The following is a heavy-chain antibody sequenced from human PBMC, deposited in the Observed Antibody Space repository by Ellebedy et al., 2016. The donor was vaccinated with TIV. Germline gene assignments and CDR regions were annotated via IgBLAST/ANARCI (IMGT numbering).Heavy chain of an antibody. CDR3: AGGGHYYDSSGYLNMAFDI. CDR1: GYTFTSYD. J-gene: IGHJ3*02. CDR2: MNPNSGNT. Sequence: ASVKVSCKASGYTFTSYDINWVRQATGQGLEWMGWMNPNSGNTSYAQKFQGRVTMTRNTSITTAYMELSSLRSEDTAVYYCAGGGHYYDSSGYLNMAFDIWGQGTMVTVSS. D-gene: IGHD3-22*01. V-gene: IGHV1-8*01.